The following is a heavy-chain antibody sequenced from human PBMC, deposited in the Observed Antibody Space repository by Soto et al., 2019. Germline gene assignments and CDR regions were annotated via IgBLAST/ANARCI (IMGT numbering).Heavy chain of an antibody. J-gene: IGHJ4*02. D-gene: IGHD4-17*01. CDR3: VSQRTTVLTQAYFNY. Sequence: SETLSLTCTVSGGSVTNSSYYWGWIRQSPGKGLEWIGSVYYRGRSYSKSSVKSRVTISVDTSKNQFSLNFNSVTASDTALYYCVSQRTTVLTQAYFNYWGPGALVT. CDR1: GGSVTNSSYY. V-gene: IGHV4-39*01. CDR2: VYYRGRS.